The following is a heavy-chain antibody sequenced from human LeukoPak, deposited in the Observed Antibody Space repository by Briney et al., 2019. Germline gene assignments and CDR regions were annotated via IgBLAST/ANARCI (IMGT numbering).Heavy chain of an antibody. J-gene: IGHJ6*03. CDR3: AREVSSYYYYMDV. V-gene: IGHV1-8*01. CDR1: GYTFTSYD. D-gene: IGHD6-6*01. CDR2: MNPNSGNT. Sequence: ASVKVSCKASGYTFTSYDINWVRQATGQGLEWMGWMNPNSGNTGYAQKFQGRDSMTTNTSTSTAYMELSSLRSEDTAVYYCAREVSSYYYYMDVWGKGSTVSVSS.